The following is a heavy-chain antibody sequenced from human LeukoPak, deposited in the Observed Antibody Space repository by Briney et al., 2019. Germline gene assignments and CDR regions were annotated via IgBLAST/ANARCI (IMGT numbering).Heavy chain of an antibody. V-gene: IGHV1-8*01. CDR3: ARGPPNWGYDY. CDR1: GYTFTSYD. CDR2: MSPNSGDT. J-gene: IGHJ4*02. D-gene: IGHD7-27*01. Sequence: GASVKVSRKASGYTFTSYDFNWVRQATGQRPEWMGWMSPNSGDTGYAQKFQDRVTMTRNTSISTAYMELSSLRSDDTAVYYCARGPPNWGYDYWGPGTPVTVSS.